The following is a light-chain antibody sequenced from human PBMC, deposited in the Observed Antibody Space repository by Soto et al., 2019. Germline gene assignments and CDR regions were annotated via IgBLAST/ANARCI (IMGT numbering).Light chain of an antibody. J-gene: IGKJ1*01. Sequence: ETTLTQSPATLSASPGERVTLSCRATQSVTYNLAWYQQKPGQAPRLLIYGASTRPTGIPARFSGRGSGIGFTLTIASLQSEDFAVYYCQQYNDWLWTFGQGTKVEIK. CDR3: QQYNDWLWT. V-gene: IGKV3-15*01. CDR2: GAS. CDR1: QSVTYN.